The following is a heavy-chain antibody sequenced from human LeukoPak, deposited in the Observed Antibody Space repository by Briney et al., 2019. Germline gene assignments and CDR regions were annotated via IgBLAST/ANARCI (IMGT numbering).Heavy chain of an antibody. CDR2: IYYSGST. J-gene: IGHJ6*03. D-gene: IGHD3-3*01. V-gene: IGHV4-39*07. CDR3: ARVGGARPHYYYMDV. CDR1: GGSISSSSYY. Sequence: PSETLSLTCTVSGGSISSSSYYWGWIRQPPGKGLEWIGSIYYSGSTYYNPSLKSRVTISVDTSKNQFSLKLSSVTAADTAVYYCARVGGARPHYYYMDVWGKGTTVTVSS.